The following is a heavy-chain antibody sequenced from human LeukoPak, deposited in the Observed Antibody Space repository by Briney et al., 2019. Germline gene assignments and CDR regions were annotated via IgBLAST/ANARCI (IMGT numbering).Heavy chain of an antibody. Sequence: SETLSLTCAVYGGSFSGYYWSWIRQPPGKGLEWIGEINHSGSTNYNPSLKSRVTISVDTSKNQFSLKLSSVTAADTAVYYCARVVVATLGDYFDYWGQGTLVTVSS. V-gene: IGHV4-34*01. J-gene: IGHJ4*02. D-gene: IGHD5-12*01. CDR1: GGSFSGYY. CDR2: INHSGST. CDR3: ARVVVATLGDYFDY.